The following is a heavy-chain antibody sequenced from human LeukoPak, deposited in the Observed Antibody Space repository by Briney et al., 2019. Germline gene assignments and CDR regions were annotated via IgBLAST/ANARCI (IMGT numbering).Heavy chain of an antibody. Sequence: ASVKVSFKGSGYSFTIYDINWVRQATGQGLEWMGWMNPNSGNTGYAQKFQGRVTMPRNTSLSTAYMELSSLRSEDTAVYYCARGSGIQLWLKAALGYWGQGTLVTVSS. V-gene: IGHV1-8*01. CDR2: MNPNSGNT. J-gene: IGHJ4*02. CDR3: ARGSGIQLWLKAALGY. CDR1: GYSFTIYD. D-gene: IGHD5-18*01.